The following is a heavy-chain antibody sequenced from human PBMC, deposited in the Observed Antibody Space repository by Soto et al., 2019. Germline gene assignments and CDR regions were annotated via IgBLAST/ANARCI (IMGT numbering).Heavy chain of an antibody. J-gene: IGHJ6*02. CDR2: IWYDGSNK. Sequence: QPGGSLRLSCAASGFTFSSYGMHWVRQAPGKGLEWVAVIWYDGSNKYYADSVKGRFTISRDNSKNTLYLQMNSLRAEDTAVYYCARDFDPAPSSWYEGGMDVWGQGTTVTVSS. CDR3: ARDFDPAPSSWYEGGMDV. D-gene: IGHD6-13*01. V-gene: IGHV3-33*01. CDR1: GFTFSSYG.